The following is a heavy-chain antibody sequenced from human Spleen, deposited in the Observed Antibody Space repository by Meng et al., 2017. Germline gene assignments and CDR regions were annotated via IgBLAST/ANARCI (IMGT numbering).Heavy chain of an antibody. V-gene: IGHV4-59*03. D-gene: IGHD2/OR15-2a*01. CDR3: AASTGGTTNGWFDP. Sequence: QGRREQLGGGLLEPSETLSLNCTVSGVSISSYYWSWIWIRQPPGKGLESIGYIYYIGNSNYSPSFKGRVTISRDTSKNQVSLKMNFMTAADTAVYYCAASTGGTTNGWFDPWGQGTLVTVSS. CDR2: IYYIGNS. J-gene: IGHJ5*02. CDR1: GVSISSYY.